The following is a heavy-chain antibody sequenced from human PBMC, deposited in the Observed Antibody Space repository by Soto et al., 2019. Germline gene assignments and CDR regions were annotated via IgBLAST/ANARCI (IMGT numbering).Heavy chain of an antibody. D-gene: IGHD3-22*01. CDR3: ARDLWDSSGYLVLFER. CDR2: VFYTGGT. V-gene: IGHV4-61*01. Sequence: SETLSLTCTVSGVSVSSGSYYWSWIRQLPGKGLEWIGYVFYTGGTIYNPSLKSRVNISLDMPKNQFSLKLSSVTAADTAVYYCARDLWDSSGYLVLFERWGQGTLVNVSS. J-gene: IGHJ4*02. CDR1: GVSVSSGSYY.